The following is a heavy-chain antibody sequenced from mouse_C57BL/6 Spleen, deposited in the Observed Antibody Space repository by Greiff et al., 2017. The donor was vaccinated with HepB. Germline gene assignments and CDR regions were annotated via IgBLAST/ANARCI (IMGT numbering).Heavy chain of an antibody. CDR2: INPNNGGT. CDR1: GYTFTDYN. Sequence: EVQRVESGPELVKPGASVKMSCKASGYTFTDYNMHWVKQSHGKSLEWIGYINPNNGGTSYNQKFKGKATLTVNKSSSTAYMELRSLTSEDSAVYYCARAPSTVVAGDYWGQGTTLTVSS. D-gene: IGHD1-1*01. CDR3: ARAPSTVVAGDY. V-gene: IGHV1-22*01. J-gene: IGHJ2*01.